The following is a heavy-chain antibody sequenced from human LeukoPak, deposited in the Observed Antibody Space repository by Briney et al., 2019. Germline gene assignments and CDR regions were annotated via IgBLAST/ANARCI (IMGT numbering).Heavy chain of an antibody. CDR3: VRDHEWAFDY. D-gene: IGHD1-26*01. CDR2: IRGGSSDI. V-gene: IGHV3-21*05. Sequence: GGSLRLSCAASGFTFSTYNMNWVRQAPGKGLEWVSYIRGGSSDIHYADSVKGRFTISRDDAKNSLYLQMNSLRAEDTAVYFCVRDHEWAFDYWGQGTLVTVSS. CDR1: GFTFSTYN. J-gene: IGHJ4*02.